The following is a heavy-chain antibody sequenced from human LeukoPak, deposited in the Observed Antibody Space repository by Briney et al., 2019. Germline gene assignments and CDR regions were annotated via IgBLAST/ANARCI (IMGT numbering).Heavy chain of an antibody. CDR3: ARDGTNYFDY. CDR1: GYSISSGYY. Sequence: SETLSLTCTVSGYSISSGYYWGWIRQPPGKGLEWIGSIYHSGSTYYNPSLKSRVTISVDTSKNQFSLKLSSVTAADTAVYYCARDGTNYFDYWGQGTLVTVSS. D-gene: IGHD1-26*01. J-gene: IGHJ4*02. V-gene: IGHV4-38-2*02. CDR2: IYHSGST.